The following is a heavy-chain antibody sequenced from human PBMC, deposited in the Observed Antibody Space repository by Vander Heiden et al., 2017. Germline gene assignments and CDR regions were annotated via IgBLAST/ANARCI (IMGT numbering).Heavy chain of an antibody. CDR1: GFTFKTYG. D-gene: IGHD5-18*01. Sequence: EVQLVESGGDLVQPGGSLRLSCAACGFTFKTYGMHWARQAPGKVLEWVSYISSSGNIIYYKDSVKGRFTISRDNAKNSLYLQMNSLRDEDTAVYYCARGGSYGQYWGQGTLVTVSS. J-gene: IGHJ4*02. CDR2: ISSSGNII. V-gene: IGHV3-48*02. CDR3: ARGGSYGQY.